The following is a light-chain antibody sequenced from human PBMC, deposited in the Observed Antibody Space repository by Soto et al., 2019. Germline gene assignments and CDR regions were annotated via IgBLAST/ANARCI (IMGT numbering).Light chain of an antibody. CDR3: QHYFVYPLT. Sequence: QMTQSPSTLSASVGDRVIITCRASQSSSSAWLAWYQQKPGKVPKLLIYDVSSLASGVPSRFSGSGSATESTLTISRLQPDDFATCYCQHYFVYPLTVGGGTKVEIK. CDR2: DVS. V-gene: IGKV1-5*01. J-gene: IGKJ4*01. CDR1: QSSSSAW.